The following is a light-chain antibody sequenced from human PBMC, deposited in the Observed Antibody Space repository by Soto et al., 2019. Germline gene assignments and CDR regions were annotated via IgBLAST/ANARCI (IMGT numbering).Light chain of an antibody. CDR1: QSVNSN. V-gene: IGKV3-15*01. Sequence: EIVMTQSPATLSVSPGEGATLSCRASQSVNSNLAWYRHKPGQAPRLLIYRASTRAAGLPDRFSGSGSGTEFTLTISSLQSEDFAVYYCQQYGSSGTFGQGTKVDIK. CDR3: QQYGSSGT. J-gene: IGKJ1*01. CDR2: RAS.